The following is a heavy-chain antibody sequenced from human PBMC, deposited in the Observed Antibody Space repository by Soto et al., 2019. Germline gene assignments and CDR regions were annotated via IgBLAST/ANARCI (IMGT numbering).Heavy chain of an antibody. Sequence: ETLSLTCTVSGGSISTRTYYWGWVRQPPGKGLEWIGTISYSGSTYYNPSLKSRVTISVDASKNQFSLKLTSVTAADTAVYFCARLYYAGSPYYRAGYWGQGTPVTVSS. V-gene: IGHV4-39*01. CDR2: ISYSGST. CDR1: GGSISTRTYY. J-gene: IGHJ4*02. CDR3: ARLYYAGSPYYRAGY. D-gene: IGHD3-22*01.